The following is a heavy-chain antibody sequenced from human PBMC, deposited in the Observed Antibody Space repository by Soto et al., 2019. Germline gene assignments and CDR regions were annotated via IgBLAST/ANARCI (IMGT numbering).Heavy chain of an antibody. CDR2: INHSGST. V-gene: IGHV4-34*01. Sequence: SETLSLTCAVYGGSFSGYYWSWIRQPPGKGLEWIGEINHSGSTNYNPSLKSRVTISVDTSKNQFSLKLSSVTAADTAVYYCARGEARVERQLCCNFDYWGQGTLVTVSS. D-gene: IGHD5-18*01. CDR1: GGSFSGYY. CDR3: ARGEARVERQLCCNFDY. J-gene: IGHJ4*02.